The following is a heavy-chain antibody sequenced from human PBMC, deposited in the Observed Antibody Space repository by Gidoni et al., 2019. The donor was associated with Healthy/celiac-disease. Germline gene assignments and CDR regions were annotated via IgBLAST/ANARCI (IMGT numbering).Heavy chain of an antibody. CDR3: ARDDDYGDALVTDY. J-gene: IGHJ4*02. Sequence: EVQLVESGGGLVKPGGSLRLSCAASGFTFSSYSMNWVRQAPGKGLEWCSSISSSSSYIYYADSVKGRFTISRDNAKNSLYLQMNSLRAEDTAVYYCARDDDYGDALVTDYWGQGTLVTVSS. D-gene: IGHD4-17*01. CDR2: ISSSSSYI. V-gene: IGHV3-21*01. CDR1: GFTFSSYS.